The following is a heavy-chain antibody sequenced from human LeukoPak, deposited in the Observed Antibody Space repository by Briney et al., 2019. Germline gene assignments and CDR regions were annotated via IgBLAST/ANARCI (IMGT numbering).Heavy chain of an antibody. CDR2: ISGSGGST. CDR1: GFTFSSYA. D-gene: IGHD3-22*01. V-gene: IGHV3-23*01. CDR3: ARAPDDSSGYYSGDFDY. J-gene: IGHJ4*02. Sequence: PGGSLRLSCAASGFTFSSYAMSWVRQAPGKGLEWVSAISGSGGSTYYADSVKGRFTISRDNSKNTLYLQMNSLRAEDTAVYYCARAPDDSSGYYSGDFDYWGQGTLVTVSS.